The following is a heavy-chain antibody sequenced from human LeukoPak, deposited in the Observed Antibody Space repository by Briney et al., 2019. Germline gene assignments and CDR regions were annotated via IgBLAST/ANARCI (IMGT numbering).Heavy chain of an antibody. Sequence: ASVKVSCKASGYTFTSYGISRVRQAPGQGLEWMGWISAYNGNTNYAQKLQGRVTMTTDTSTSTAYMELRSLRSDDTAVYYCARDLQVDYGGTDWFDPWGQGTLVTVSS. D-gene: IGHD4-23*01. J-gene: IGHJ5*02. V-gene: IGHV1-18*01. CDR2: ISAYNGNT. CDR1: GYTFTSYG. CDR3: ARDLQVDYGGTDWFDP.